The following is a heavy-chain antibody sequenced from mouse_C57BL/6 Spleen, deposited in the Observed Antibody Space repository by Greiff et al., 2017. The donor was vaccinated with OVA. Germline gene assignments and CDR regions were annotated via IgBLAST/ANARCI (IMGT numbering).Heavy chain of an antibody. J-gene: IGHJ1*03. CDR1: GYTFTSYW. V-gene: IGHV1-50*01. CDR2: IDPSDSYT. D-gene: IGHD1-1*01. Sequence: QVQLQQPGAELVKPGASVKLSCKASGYTFTSYWMQWVKQRPGQGLEWIGEIDPSDSYTNYNQKFKGKATLTVDTASSTAYMQLSSLTSEDSAVYYCARRDYYGSSSHFDVWGTGTTVTVSS. CDR3: ARRDYYGSSSHFDV.